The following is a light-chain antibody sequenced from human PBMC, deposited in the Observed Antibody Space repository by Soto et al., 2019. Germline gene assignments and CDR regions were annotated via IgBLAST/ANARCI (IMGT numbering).Light chain of an antibody. CDR2: DAS. Sequence: DIQMTQSPSSLSASVGDRVTITCQASQDISNFLNWYQQKPGKAPKLLIYDASNLQTGVPSRFSGSGSGTDFTFTISSLQPEDSATYYCHQYDNVPQTFGQGTKLEIK. V-gene: IGKV1-33*01. CDR1: QDISNF. J-gene: IGKJ2*01. CDR3: HQYDNVPQT.